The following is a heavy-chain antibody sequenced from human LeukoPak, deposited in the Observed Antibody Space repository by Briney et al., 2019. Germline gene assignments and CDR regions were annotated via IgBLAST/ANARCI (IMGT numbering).Heavy chain of an antibody. CDR3: AKRGVVIRVILVGFHKEANYFES. J-gene: IGHJ4*02. D-gene: IGHD3-22*01. CDR1: GITLSNYG. CDR2: ISGSGGGT. V-gene: IGHV3-23*01. Sequence: GGSLRLSCAVSGITLSNYGMGWVRQAPGKGLEWVAGISGSGGGTKYADSVKGRFTISRDNSKNTLFLQMTSLRPDDTAVYFCAKRGVVIRVILVGFHKEANYFESWGRGALVTVSS.